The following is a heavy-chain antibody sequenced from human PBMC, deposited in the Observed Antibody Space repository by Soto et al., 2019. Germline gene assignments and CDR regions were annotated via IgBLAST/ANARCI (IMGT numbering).Heavy chain of an antibody. J-gene: IGHJ4*02. CDR3: ARRHGLDIDAYY. CDR2: ISAYNSNT. CDR1: GYTFSDFG. D-gene: IGHD3-10*01. V-gene: IGHV1-18*01. Sequence: ASVKVSCKASGYTFSDFGVSWVRQAPGQGLEWMGWISAYNSNTNYAQKVQGRVTMTTDTSTSTAYMEVRNLTAADTAVYFCARRHGLDIDAYYWGQGTLVTVSS.